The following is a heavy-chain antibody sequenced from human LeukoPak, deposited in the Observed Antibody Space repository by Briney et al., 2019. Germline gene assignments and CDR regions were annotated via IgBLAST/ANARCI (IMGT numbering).Heavy chain of an antibody. V-gene: IGHV3-9*01. CDR3: GKDISAGGMDV. CDR2: IGWNSART. J-gene: IGHJ6*02. CDR1: ESTFDHA. D-gene: IGHD3-10*01. Sequence: GGSLRLSCTASESTFDHAMHWVRQTPGKGLEWVSGIGWNSARTGYADSVRGRFTISRDNAKNSLYLQMNSLRAEDTALYYCGKDISAGGMDVWGQGTTVVVSS.